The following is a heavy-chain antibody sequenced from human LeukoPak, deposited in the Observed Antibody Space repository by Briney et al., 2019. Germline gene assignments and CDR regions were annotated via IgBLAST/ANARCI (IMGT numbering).Heavy chain of an antibody. CDR1: GFTFSSYA. Sequence: PGGSLRLSCAASGFTFSSYAMHWVRKPQAKGMGRVAVISYDETNKYYADSVKGRFTISRDNSKNTLYLQMNSLRTEDTALYYCANTVGVTAFLAYWGQGTLVTVSS. CDR3: ANTVGVTAFLAY. D-gene: IGHD2-21*02. CDR2: ISYDETNK. V-gene: IGHV3-30*04. J-gene: IGHJ4*02.